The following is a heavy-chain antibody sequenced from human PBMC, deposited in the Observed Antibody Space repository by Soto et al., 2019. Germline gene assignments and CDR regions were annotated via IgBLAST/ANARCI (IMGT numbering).Heavy chain of an antibody. V-gene: IGHV1-69*04. CDR3: AKDLVQVRGVIITYYYYYGMDV. Sequence: GASVKVSCKASGGTFSSYTISWVRQAPGQGLEWMGRIIPILGIANYAQKFQGRVTITADKSTSTAYMELSSLRSEDTAVYYCAKDLVQVRGVIITYYYYYGMDVWGKGTTVTVSS. J-gene: IGHJ6*04. CDR1: GGTFSSYT. CDR2: IIPILGIA. D-gene: IGHD3-10*01.